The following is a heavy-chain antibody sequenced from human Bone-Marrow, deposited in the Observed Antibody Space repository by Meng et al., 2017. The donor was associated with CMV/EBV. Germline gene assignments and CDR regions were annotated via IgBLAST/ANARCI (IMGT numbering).Heavy chain of an antibody. V-gene: IGHV3-9*01. CDR3: TSSGWPETYYYGMDI. Sequence: GGSLRLSCAGSGFIFDDYAMHWVRQAQGKGLEWVSGINWSSDSIGYADSVKGRFTISRDNAKNSLYLQMDSLRPEDTALYYCTSSGWPETYYYGMDIWGQGTMVTVSS. J-gene: IGHJ6*02. CDR1: GFIFDDYA. D-gene: IGHD2-15*01. CDR2: INWSSDSI.